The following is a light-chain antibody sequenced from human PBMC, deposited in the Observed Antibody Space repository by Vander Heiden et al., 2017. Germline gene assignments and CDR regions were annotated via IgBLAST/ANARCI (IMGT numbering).Light chain of an antibody. CDR1: QSISSW. CDR2: DAY. CDR3: QQYDSYPWT. V-gene: IGKV1-5*01. Sequence: DIQMTQSPSTLSASVGYRVTITGRASQSISSWLAWYQQKPGKAPKLLIYDAYSLESGVPSRFSGSGSGTEFTLTISSLQPDDFATYYCQQYDSYPWTFGQGTKVEIK. J-gene: IGKJ1*01.